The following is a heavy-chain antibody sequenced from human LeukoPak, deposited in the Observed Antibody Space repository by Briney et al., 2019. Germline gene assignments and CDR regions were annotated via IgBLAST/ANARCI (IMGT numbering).Heavy chain of an antibody. CDR1: GFTFSSYG. J-gene: IGHJ3*02. CDR3: AKAEGTGYCSSTSCYRGSSAFDI. Sequence: GGSLRLSCAASGFTFSSYGMHWVRQAPGKGLEWVAFIRYDGGNKYYADSVKGRFTISRDNSKNTLYLQMNSLRAEDTAVYYCAKAEGTGYCSSTSCYRGSSAFDIWGQGTMVTVSS. V-gene: IGHV3-30*02. D-gene: IGHD2-2*02. CDR2: IRYDGGNK.